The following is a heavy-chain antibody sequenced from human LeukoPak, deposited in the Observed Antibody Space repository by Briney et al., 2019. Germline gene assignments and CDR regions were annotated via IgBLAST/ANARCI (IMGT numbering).Heavy chain of an antibody. CDR1: GFTFDDYA. V-gene: IGHV3-43*02. CDR3: ALHTKTYSSGWPNFDY. J-gene: IGHJ4*02. Sequence: PGGSLRLSCAASGFTFDDYAMHWVRQAPGKGLEWVSLISGDGGSTYYADSVKGRFTISRDKSKNSLYLQMNSLRTEDTALYYCALHTKTYSSGWPNFDYWGQGTLVTVSS. D-gene: IGHD6-19*01. CDR2: ISGDGGST.